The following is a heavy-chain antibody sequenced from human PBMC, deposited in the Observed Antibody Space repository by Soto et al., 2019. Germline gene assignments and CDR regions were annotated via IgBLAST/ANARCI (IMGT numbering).Heavy chain of an antibody. D-gene: IGHD3-10*01. Sequence: PSETLSLTCTVSGGSISSYYWSWIRQPPGKGLEWIGYIYYSGSTNYNPSLKSRVTISVDTSKNQFSLKLSSVTAADTAAYYCARRYGSGFDYWGQGTLVTVSS. J-gene: IGHJ4*02. CDR3: ARRYGSGFDY. CDR2: IYYSGST. V-gene: IGHV4-59*08. CDR1: GGSISSYY.